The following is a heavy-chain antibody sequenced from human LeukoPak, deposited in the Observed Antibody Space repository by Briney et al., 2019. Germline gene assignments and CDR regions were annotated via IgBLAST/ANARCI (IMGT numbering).Heavy chain of an antibody. D-gene: IGHD2-15*01. Sequence: ASVKVSCKPSGYTFTDYYMHWVRQAPGQGLEWMRWINPNSGGTNYAQKFQGRVTMTRDTSISTAYMELSRLRSDDTAVYYCARRWWLDAFDIRGQGTMVTVSS. V-gene: IGHV1-2*02. CDR1: GYTFTDYY. J-gene: IGHJ3*02. CDR2: INPNSGGT. CDR3: ARRWWLDAFDI.